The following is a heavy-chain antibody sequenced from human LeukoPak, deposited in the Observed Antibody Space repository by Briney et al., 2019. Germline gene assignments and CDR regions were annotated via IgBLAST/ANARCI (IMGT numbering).Heavy chain of an antibody. CDR3: ARVGRAVAR. J-gene: IGHJ4*02. CDR1: GGSFSGYY. Sequence: SETLSLTCAVYGGSFSGYYWRWTRQPPGKGLEWIGEINHSGSTNYNPSLKSRVTISVDTSKNQFSLKLSSVTAADTAVYYYARVGRAVARWAQGTLVTVSS. CDR2: INHSGST. D-gene: IGHD6-19*01. V-gene: IGHV4-34*01.